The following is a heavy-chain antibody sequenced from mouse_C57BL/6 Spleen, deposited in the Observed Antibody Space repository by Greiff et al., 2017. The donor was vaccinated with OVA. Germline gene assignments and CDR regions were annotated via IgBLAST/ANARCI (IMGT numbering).Heavy chain of an antibody. D-gene: IGHD1-1*01. CDR2: ILPGSGST. J-gene: IGHJ4*01. CDR1: GYTFTGYW. Sequence: QVQLQQSGAELMKPGASVKLSCKATGYTFTGYWIEWVKQRPGHGLEWIGEILPGSGSTNYNEKFKGKATFTADTSSNTAYMQLSSLTTEDSAIYYCARGFTTVVATDYAMDYWGQGTSVTVSS. V-gene: IGHV1-9*01. CDR3: ARGFTTVVATDYAMDY.